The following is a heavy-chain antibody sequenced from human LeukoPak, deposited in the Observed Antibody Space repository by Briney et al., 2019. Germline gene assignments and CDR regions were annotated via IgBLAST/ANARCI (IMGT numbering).Heavy chain of an antibody. CDR2: IYHSGST. CDR3: ARGIVVVAQLSFYFYYMDV. D-gene: IGHD2-15*01. CDR1: GGSLSDYY. J-gene: IGHJ6*03. Sequence: SETLSLTCAVYGGSLSDYYWSGICQPPGKGLEWIGEIYHSGSTNSNPSLRSRVTISVDTSQNQFSLKLSPVTAAHTAVYYCARGIVVVAQLSFYFYYMDVWGKGTTVTVSS. V-gene: IGHV4-34*01.